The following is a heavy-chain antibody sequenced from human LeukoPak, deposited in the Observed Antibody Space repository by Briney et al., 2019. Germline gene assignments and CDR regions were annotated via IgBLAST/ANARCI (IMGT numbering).Heavy chain of an antibody. CDR2: INHSGST. Sequence: PSETLSLTCAVYGGSFSGYYWSWIRQPPGKGLEWIGEINHSGSTNYNPSLKSRVTISVDTSKNQFSLKLSSVTAADTAVYYCARAIGGCSYGRAFDYWGQGTLVTVSS. CDR3: ARAIGGCSYGRAFDY. D-gene: IGHD5-18*01. V-gene: IGHV4-34*01. CDR1: GGSFSGYY. J-gene: IGHJ4*02.